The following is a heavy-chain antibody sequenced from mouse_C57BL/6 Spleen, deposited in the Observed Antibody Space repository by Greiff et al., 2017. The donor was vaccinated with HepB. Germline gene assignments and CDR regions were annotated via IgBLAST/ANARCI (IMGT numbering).Heavy chain of an antibody. V-gene: IGHV5-9-1*02. CDR1: GFTFSSYA. D-gene: IGHD2-1*01. CDR3: TRGDYGNYGGFDV. CDR2: ISSGGDYI. J-gene: IGHJ1*03. Sequence: EVQVVESGEGLVKPGGSLKLSCAASGFTFSSYAMSWVRQTPEKRLEWVAYISSGGDYIYYADTVKGRFTISRDNARNTLYLQMSSLKSEDTAMYYCTRGDYGNYGGFDVWGTGTTVTVSS.